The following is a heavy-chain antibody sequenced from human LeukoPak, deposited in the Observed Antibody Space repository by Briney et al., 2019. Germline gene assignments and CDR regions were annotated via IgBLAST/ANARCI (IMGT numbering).Heavy chain of an antibody. Sequence: GGSLRLSCETSGFTFSDYAMNWVRQAPRKGLEWVSVISGSGDSTYYADSVRGRFTVSRDNSKNTLYLQMNSLRAEDTAVYFCAREYSWSGRDYWGQGTLVTVSS. D-gene: IGHD1-14*01. CDR2: ISGSGDST. CDR3: AREYSWSGRDY. V-gene: IGHV3-23*01. J-gene: IGHJ4*02. CDR1: GFTFSDYA.